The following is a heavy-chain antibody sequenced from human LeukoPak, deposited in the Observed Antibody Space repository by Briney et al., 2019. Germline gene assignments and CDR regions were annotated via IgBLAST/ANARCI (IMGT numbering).Heavy chain of an antibody. CDR3: ATTGYSSRNY. CDR2: ISGGGGST. V-gene: IGHV3-23*01. Sequence: GSLRLSCAASGLTVSSNYMSWVRQAPGKGLEWLSTISGGGGSTYYADSVKGRFTISRDNSKNTLYLQMGSLRADDTAVYYCATTGYSSRNYWGQGTLVTVSS. D-gene: IGHD6-13*01. J-gene: IGHJ4*02. CDR1: GLTVSSNY.